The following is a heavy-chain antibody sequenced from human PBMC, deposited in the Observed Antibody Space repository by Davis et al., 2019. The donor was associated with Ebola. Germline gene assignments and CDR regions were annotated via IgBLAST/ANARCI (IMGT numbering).Heavy chain of an antibody. CDR1: GFVFSNYV. D-gene: IGHD1-26*01. Sequence: GGSLRLSCAASGFVFSNYVMSWVRQAPGKGLEWVSTLCTSAYTYYADSVKGRFTISRDNSKNTLYLQMNGLRVEDTAIYYCAKDTSNIWFDIWGQGTMVTVSS. V-gene: IGHV3-23*01. CDR2: LCTSAYT. J-gene: IGHJ3*02. CDR3: AKDTSNIWFDI.